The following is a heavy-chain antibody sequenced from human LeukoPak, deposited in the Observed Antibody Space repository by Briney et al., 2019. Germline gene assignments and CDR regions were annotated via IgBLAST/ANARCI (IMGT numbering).Heavy chain of an antibody. CDR2: TYYSGST. J-gene: IGHJ4*02. Sequence: ASETLSLTCTVSGGSISSSSHYWGWIRQPPGKGLEWIGTTYYSGSTYYSPSLKSRVAISVDTSKNQFSLKLSSVTAAGTAVYCCARHSSSREQWPYYFDYWGQGTLVTVSS. CDR3: ARHSSSREQWPYYFDY. CDR1: GGSISSSSHY. V-gene: IGHV4-39*01. D-gene: IGHD6-19*01.